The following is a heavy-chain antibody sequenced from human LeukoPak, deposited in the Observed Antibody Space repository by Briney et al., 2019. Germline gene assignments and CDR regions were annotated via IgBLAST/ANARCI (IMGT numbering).Heavy chain of an antibody. J-gene: IGHJ6*03. V-gene: IGHV4-59*11. CDR1: GGSISSHY. Sequence: PSETLSLTCTVSGGSISSHYWSWIRQPPGKGLEWIGYIYYSGSTNYNPSLKSRVTISVDTSKNQFSLKLSSVTAADTAVYYCARIIRGVPAATEPFYYYYMDVWGKGTTVTVSS. D-gene: IGHD2-2*01. CDR2: IYYSGST. CDR3: ARIIRGVPAATEPFYYYYMDV.